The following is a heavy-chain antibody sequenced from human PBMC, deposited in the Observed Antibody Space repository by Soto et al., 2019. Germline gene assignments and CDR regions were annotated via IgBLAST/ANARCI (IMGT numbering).Heavy chain of an antibody. CDR2: INPKSGGT. Sequence: ASGKVSCKASGYTFTGYYMHWVRQAPGQGLEWMGWINPKSGGTNYAQKFQGRVTMTRDTSISTAYMERSRLRSDDTAVYYCAREAAAGLMVHDYWGQGTLGSVSA. CDR3: AREAAAGLMVHDY. V-gene: IGHV1-2*02. J-gene: IGHJ4*02. D-gene: IGHD6-13*01. CDR1: GYTFTGYY.